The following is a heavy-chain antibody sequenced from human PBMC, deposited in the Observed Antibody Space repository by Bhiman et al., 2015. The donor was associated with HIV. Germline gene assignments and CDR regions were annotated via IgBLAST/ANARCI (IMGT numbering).Heavy chain of an antibody. Sequence: VQLVESGGGLVKPGGSLRLSCAASGFTFSTYGMHWVRQAPGKGLEWVAFIRSDGTNRYYADSVKGRFTISRDNSYNTLYLQMNSLRAEDTAVYCAKVQFLEWSLTRESNYYYHAMDVWGQGTTVTVSS. V-gene: IGHV3-30*02. J-gene: IGHJ6*02. D-gene: IGHD3-3*01. CDR1: GFTFSTYG. CDR2: IRSDGTNR. CDR3: AKVQFLEWSLTRESNYYYHAMDV.